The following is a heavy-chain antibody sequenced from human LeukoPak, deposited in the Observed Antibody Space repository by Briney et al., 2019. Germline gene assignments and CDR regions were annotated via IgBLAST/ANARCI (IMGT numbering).Heavy chain of an antibody. Sequence: SETLSLTCTVSGGPISSSSYYWGWIRQPPGKGLEWIGSIYYSGSTYYNPSLKSRVTISVDTSKNQFSLKLSSVTAADTAVYYCSVFDSSGYYNFDYWGQGTLVTVSS. CDR2: IYYSGST. CDR1: GGPISSSSYY. V-gene: IGHV4-39*01. J-gene: IGHJ4*02. D-gene: IGHD3-22*01. CDR3: SVFDSSGYYNFDY.